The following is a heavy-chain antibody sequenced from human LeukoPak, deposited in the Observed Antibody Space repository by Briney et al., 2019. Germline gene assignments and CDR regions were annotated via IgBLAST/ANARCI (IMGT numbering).Heavy chain of an antibody. J-gene: IGHJ4*02. CDR3: ARVVGTVTTYFDY. Sequence: SETLSLTCAVSGYSISSGYYWGWIRRPPGKGLEWIGRIYHSGGTYYNPSLKSRVTISVDTSKNQFSLKLSSVTAADTAVYYCARVVGTVTTYFDYWGQGTLVTASS. V-gene: IGHV4-38-2*01. CDR1: GYSISSGYY. CDR2: IYHSGGT. D-gene: IGHD4-17*01.